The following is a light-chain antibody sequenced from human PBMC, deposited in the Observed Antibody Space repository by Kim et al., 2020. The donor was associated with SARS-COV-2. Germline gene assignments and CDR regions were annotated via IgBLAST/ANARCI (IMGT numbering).Light chain of an antibody. CDR2: YDS. V-gene: IGLV3-21*04. Sequence: APGKRARITCGGNNIVSRKELCCQQKTGHAPVLLIYYDSDRPSGIPERCSGSNSGNTANLTIIRVEAGDEADYYCQVWDSSSDHPVFGGGTQLTVL. J-gene: IGLJ3*02. CDR3: QVWDSSSDHPV. CDR1: NIVSRK.